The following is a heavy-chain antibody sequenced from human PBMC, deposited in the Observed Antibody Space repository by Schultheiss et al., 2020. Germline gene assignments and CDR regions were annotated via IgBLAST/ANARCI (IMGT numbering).Heavy chain of an antibody. D-gene: IGHD6-19*01. CDR2: IYYSGST. Sequence: SETLSLTCAVSGSSISSYYWSWIRQPPGKGLEWIGSIYYSGSTYYNPSLKSRVNISVDTSKNQFSLKLSSVTAADTAVYYCARALSSGWYVDCWGQGTLVTVSS. V-gene: IGHV4-39*07. CDR3: ARALSSGWYVDC. J-gene: IGHJ4*02. CDR1: GSSISSYY.